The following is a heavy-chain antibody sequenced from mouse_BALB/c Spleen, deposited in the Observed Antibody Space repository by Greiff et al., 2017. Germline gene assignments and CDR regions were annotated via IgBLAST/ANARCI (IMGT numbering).Heavy chain of an antibody. CDR2: IYPGSGST. Sequence: LQQPGSELVRPGASVKLSCKASGYTFTSYWMHWVKQRPGQGLEWIGNIYPGSGSTNYDEKFKSKATLTVDTSSSTAYMQLSSLTSEDSAVYYCTKTSSYYGSSHWYFDVWGAGTTVTVSS. D-gene: IGHD1-1*01. CDR1: GYTFTSYW. J-gene: IGHJ1*01. CDR3: TKTSSYYGSSHWYFDV. V-gene: IGHV1S22*01.